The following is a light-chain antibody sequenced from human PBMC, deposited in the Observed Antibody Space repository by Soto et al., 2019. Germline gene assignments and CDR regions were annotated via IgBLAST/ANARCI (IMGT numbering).Light chain of an antibody. CDR2: GAS. Sequence: IVLTQSQATLSLSPGERATLSCRASQSVSSDLAWYHQKPGQAPRLLIYGASTRATGIPARFSGSGSGTEFTLTINSLQSEDFAVYYCQQYNNWPRTFGQGAKVDIK. CDR3: QQYNNWPRT. CDR1: QSVSSD. J-gene: IGKJ1*01. V-gene: IGKV3-15*01.